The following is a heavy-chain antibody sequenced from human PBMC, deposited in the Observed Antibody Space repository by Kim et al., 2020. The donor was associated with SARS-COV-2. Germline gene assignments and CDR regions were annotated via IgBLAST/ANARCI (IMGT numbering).Heavy chain of an antibody. Sequence: SETLSLTCTVSGGSVSSGSYYWSWIRQPPGKGLEWIGYIYYSGSTNYNPSLKCRVTISVDTSKNQFSLKLSSVTAADTAVYYCAMWGTKYYYDSSGYYYFDYWGQGTLVTVSS. CDR3: AMWGTKYYYDSSGYYYFDY. V-gene: IGHV4-61*01. D-gene: IGHD3-22*01. CDR2: IYYSGST. J-gene: IGHJ4*02. CDR1: GGSVSSGSYY.